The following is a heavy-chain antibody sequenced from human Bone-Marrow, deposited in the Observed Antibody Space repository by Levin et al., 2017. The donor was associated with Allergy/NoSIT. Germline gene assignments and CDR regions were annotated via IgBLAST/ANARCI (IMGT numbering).Heavy chain of an antibody. CDR2: VYYTGST. CDR3: ARGCGGGDCFFDY. Sequence: SEPLSLPFPFSGGFIRGGDYYWNWIRQPPGPGLEWIGYVYYTGSTYYNPSLKSRFSISVDTSKNQFSLKLSSATAADTAVYYCARGCGGGDCFFDYWGQGNLVTVSS. CDR1: GGFIRGGDYY. V-gene: IGHV4-30-4*01. J-gene: IGHJ4*02. D-gene: IGHD2-21*02.